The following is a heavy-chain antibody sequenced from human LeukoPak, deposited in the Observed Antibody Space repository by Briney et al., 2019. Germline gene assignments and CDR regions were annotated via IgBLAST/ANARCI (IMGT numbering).Heavy chain of an antibody. D-gene: IGHD4-23*01. CDR1: GYTLTNYD. CDR3: ARDYGGNSRWFDT. CDR2: MKPKSGET. Sequence: ASVNVTHKASGYTLTNYDINWVRQATGQGLEGMGWMKPKSGETGYAQKFQGRATMTRDTSINTAYMELSSLTSEDTAVYYCARDYGGNSRWFDTWGEGEPGTVSS. J-gene: IGHJ5*02. V-gene: IGHV1-8*01.